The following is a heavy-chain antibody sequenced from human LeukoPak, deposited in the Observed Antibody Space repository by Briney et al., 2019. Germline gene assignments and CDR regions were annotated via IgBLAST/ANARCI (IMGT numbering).Heavy chain of an antibody. CDR1: GGSISSGDYS. V-gene: IGHV4-30-2*01. CDR2: IYHSGST. CDR3: ARDRYGDHTYFDY. Sequence: SSETLSLTCTVPGGSISSGDYSWSWIRQPPGKGLEWIGYIYHSGSTYYSPSLKSRVTISVDRSKNQFSLKLSSVTAADTAVYYCARDRYGDHTYFDYWGQGTLVTVSS. J-gene: IGHJ4*02. D-gene: IGHD4-17*01.